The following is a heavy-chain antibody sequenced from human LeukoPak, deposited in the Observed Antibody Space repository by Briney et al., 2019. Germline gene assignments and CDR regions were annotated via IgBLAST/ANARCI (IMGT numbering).Heavy chain of an antibody. CDR1: GGTFSSYA. D-gene: IGHD2-15*01. V-gene: IGHV1-69*04. CDR2: IIPILGIA. CDR3: ARSLVVVAAKGTYYFDY. J-gene: IGHJ4*02. Sequence: PVKVSCKASGGTFSSYAISWVRQAPGQGLEWMGRIIPILGIANYAQKFQGRVTITADKSTSTAYMELSSLRSEDTAVYYCARSLVVVAAKGTYYFDYWGQGTLVTVSS.